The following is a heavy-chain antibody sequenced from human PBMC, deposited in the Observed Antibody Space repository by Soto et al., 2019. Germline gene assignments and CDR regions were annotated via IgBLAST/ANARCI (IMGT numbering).Heavy chain of an antibody. D-gene: IGHD3-9*01. CDR1: GYSFTSYW. Sequence: PGESLKISCKGSGYSFTSYWIGWVRQMPGKGLEWMGIIYPGDSDTRYSPSFQGQVTISADKSISTAYLQWSSLKASDTAMYYCAITISPTYYYSYSGMYVCGQGTTVTVSS. J-gene: IGHJ6*02. CDR2: IYPGDSDT. CDR3: AITISPTYYYSYSGMYV. V-gene: IGHV5-51*01.